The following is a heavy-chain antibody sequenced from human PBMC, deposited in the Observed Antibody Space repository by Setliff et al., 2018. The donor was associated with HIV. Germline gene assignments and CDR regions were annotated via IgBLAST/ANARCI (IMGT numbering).Heavy chain of an antibody. CDR3: ARDPSSSGWSEGLYYFDS. Sequence: SETLSLTCAVYGGSLSDHYWSWIRQPPGKGLEWIGEINHSGSTNYNPSLRSRVSISVDTSKNQFSLRLSSVTAADTAVYYCARDPSSSGWSEGLYYFDSWGRGTLGTVPQ. CDR1: GGSLSDHY. V-gene: IGHV4-34*01. D-gene: IGHD6-19*01. J-gene: IGHJ4*02. CDR2: INHSGST.